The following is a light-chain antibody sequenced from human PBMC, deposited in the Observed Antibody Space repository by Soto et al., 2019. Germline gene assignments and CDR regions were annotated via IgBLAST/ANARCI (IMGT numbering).Light chain of an antibody. CDR3: AAWDDGLNAWV. CDR2: SNN. V-gene: IGLV1-44*01. Sequence: QSVLTQPPSASGTPGQRVTISCSGSSSNIGSNTVSWYQQLPGTAPKLLVYSNNQRPSGVPDRFSGSKSGTSAYLAISGLQSEDDADYYCAAWDDGLNAWVFGGGTQLTVL. J-gene: IGLJ3*02. CDR1: SSNIGSNT.